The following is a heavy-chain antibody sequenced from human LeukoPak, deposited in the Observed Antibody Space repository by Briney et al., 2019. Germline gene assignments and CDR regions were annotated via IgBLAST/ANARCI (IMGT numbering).Heavy chain of an antibody. D-gene: IGHD4-17*01. J-gene: IGHJ4*02. Sequence: GGSLRLSCAASGFTFSSYSMSWVRQAPGKGLEWVSSISSRSTYIYYADSVKGRFTISRDNAKNSLSLQMNSLRAEDTAVYYCAKGNYGEKIDYWGQGTLVSVSS. CDR3: AKGNYGEKIDY. CDR2: ISSRSTYI. CDR1: GFTFSSYS. V-gene: IGHV3-21*04.